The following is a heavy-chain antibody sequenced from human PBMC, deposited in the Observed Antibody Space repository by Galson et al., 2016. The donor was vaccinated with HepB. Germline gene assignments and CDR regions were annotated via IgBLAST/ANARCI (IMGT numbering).Heavy chain of an antibody. CDR2: SDYSGTT. CDR3: ARPGSFYSDHHEAHDV. Sequence: ETLSLTCTVSGDSIRGDYYWGWIRQPPGKGLEWIGCSDYSGTTQYNPSLKSRVTMSVDTSKNQFSLTLTSVTAADTAVYYCARPGSFYSDHHEAHDVWGQGAAVIVSS. CDR1: GDSIRGDYY. V-gene: IGHV4-39*01. D-gene: IGHD4-17*01. J-gene: IGHJ3*01.